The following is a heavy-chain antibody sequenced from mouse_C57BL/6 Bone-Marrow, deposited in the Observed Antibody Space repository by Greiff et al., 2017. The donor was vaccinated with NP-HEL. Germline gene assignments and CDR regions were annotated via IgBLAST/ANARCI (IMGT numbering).Heavy chain of an antibody. CDR3: TPTRGYSNPQGDY. V-gene: IGHV14-4*01. D-gene: IGHD2-5*01. CDR1: GFNIKDDY. Sequence: EVQLQQSGAELVRPGASVKLSCTASGFNIKDDYMHWVKQRPEQGLEWIGWIDPENGDTEYASKFQGKATITADTSSNTAYLQLSSLTSEDTAVYYCTPTRGYSNPQGDYWGQGTTLTVSS. CDR2: IDPENGDT. J-gene: IGHJ2*01.